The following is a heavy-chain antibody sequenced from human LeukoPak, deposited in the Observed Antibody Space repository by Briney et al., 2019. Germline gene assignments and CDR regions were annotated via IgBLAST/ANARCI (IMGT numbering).Heavy chain of an antibody. CDR2: IYSGGGT. D-gene: IGHD6-19*01. J-gene: IGHJ4*02. CDR3: AKGTSGWYVAPFDY. V-gene: IGHV3-53*01. Sequence: GGSLRLSCAASGFTVSSNYMTWVRQAPGKGLEWVSVIYSGGGTYYADSVKGRFTISRDNFKNTLYLQMNSLRAEDTAVYYCAKGTSGWYVAPFDYWGQGTLVTVSS. CDR1: GFTVSSNY.